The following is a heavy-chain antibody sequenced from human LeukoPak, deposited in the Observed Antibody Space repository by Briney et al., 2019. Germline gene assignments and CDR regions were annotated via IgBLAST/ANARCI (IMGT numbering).Heavy chain of an antibody. Sequence: GGSLRLSCAASGFTFSSFGMHWVRQAPGKGLEWVAVIWNDGSNNYCADSMKGRFTISRDNAKNTLYLQMNSLRPEDTAVYYCASSMAYNCLDYWGQGTLVTVSS. CDR3: ASSMAYNCLDY. J-gene: IGHJ4*02. CDR2: IWNDGSNN. D-gene: IGHD5-24*01. CDR1: GFTFSSFG. V-gene: IGHV3-33*08.